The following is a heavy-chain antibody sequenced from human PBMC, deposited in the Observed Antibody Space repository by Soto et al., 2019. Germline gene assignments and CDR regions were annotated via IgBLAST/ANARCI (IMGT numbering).Heavy chain of an antibody. CDR3: ARETGAAFDI. Sequence: ASVKVSCKASGYRFTNHGISWVRQAPGQGLEWMGWISGNDGKTKYARKLQGRVTMTTDTSTSTAYMELRSLRSDDTAVYYCARETGAAFDIWGQGTMVTVSS. J-gene: IGHJ3*02. V-gene: IGHV1-18*01. CDR1: GYRFTNHG. CDR2: ISGNDGKT.